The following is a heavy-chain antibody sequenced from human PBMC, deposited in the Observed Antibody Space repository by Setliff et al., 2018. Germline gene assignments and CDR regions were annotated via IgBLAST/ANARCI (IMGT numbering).Heavy chain of an antibody. CDR3: RLAHCSKNCEEALDY. CDR2: ISHSGST. CDR1: GGSISSMSYY. J-gene: IGHJ4*02. D-gene: IGHD2-2*01. Sequence: SETLSLTCTVSGGSISSMSYYWGWIRQPPGKGLEWIGEISHSGSTNYNPSLKSRVTMSVDTSKNQFSLNLNSVTAADTAVYYFRLAHCSKNCEEALDYWSQGTLVTVSS. V-gene: IGHV4-39*07.